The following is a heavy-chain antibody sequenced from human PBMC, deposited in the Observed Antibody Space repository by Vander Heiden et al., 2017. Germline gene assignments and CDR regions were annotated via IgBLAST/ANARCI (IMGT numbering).Heavy chain of an antibody. CDR3: DRGTVIGY. Sequence: EVQLLESGGGLVQPGWSLRLSCAASGFTVSSYAMSWVRQAPGKGLEWVSAISGSGGSTYYTDSVKGRFTISRDNSKNTLYLQMNSLRAEDTAVYYCDRGTVIGYWGQGTLVTVSS. J-gene: IGHJ4*02. V-gene: IGHV3-23*01. D-gene: IGHD4-17*01. CDR2: ISGSGGST. CDR1: GFTVSSYA.